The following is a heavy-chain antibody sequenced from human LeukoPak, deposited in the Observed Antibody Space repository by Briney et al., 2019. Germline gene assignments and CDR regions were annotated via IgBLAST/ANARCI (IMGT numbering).Heavy chain of an antibody. Sequence: GGSLRLSCAASGFTFSSYAMHWVRQTPGKGLEWVSYISISGTTTFYVDSVKGRFTISRDNTKNSLYLQMNSLRAEDTAMYYCAKGTKPVMTIPDYWGQGILVTVSS. CDR2: ISISGTTT. D-gene: IGHD1/OR15-1a*01. J-gene: IGHJ4*02. V-gene: IGHV3-48*04. CDR3: AKGTKPVMTIPDY. CDR1: GFTFSSYA.